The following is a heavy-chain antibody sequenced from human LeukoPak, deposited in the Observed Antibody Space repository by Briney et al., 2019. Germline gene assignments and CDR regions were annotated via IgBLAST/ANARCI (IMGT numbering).Heavy chain of an antibody. Sequence: ASVKVSCKASGYTFTSYGISWVRQAPGQGLEWMGWINTNTGNPTYAQGITGRFVFSLDTSVSTAYLQISSLKAEDTAVYYCARDADRERDIVVVVADGGNWFDPWGQGTLVTVSS. D-gene: IGHD2-15*01. CDR3: ARDADRERDIVVVVADGGNWFDP. CDR1: GYTFTSYG. J-gene: IGHJ5*02. V-gene: IGHV7-4-1*02. CDR2: INTNTGNP.